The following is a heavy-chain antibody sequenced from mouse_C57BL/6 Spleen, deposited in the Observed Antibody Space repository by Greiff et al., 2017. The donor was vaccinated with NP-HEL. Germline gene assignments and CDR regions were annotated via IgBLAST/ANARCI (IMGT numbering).Heavy chain of an antibody. V-gene: IGHV1-82*01. CDR3: ARSYGNPPLDY. CDR1: GYAFSSSW. CDR2: IYPGDGDT. J-gene: IGHJ2*01. Sequence: VQLQQSGPELVKPGASVKISCKASGYAFSSSWMNWVKQRPGKGLEWIGRIYPGDGDTNYNGKFKGKATLTADKSSSTAYMQLSSLTSEDSAVYFCARSYGNPPLDYWGQGTTLTVSS. D-gene: IGHD2-1*01.